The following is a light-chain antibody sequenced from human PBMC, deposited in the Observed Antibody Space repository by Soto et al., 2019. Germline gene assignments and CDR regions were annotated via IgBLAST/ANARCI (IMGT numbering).Light chain of an antibody. CDR3: SSYTISFTLG. Sequence: QSALTQPASVSGSPGQSITISCTGTSSDVGAYNYVSWYQQHPGKAPKLVIYDVSNRPSGVSNRFSGSKSVNTASLTISGLQAEYEADYYCSSYTISFTLGFGGVTKLTVL. V-gene: IGLV2-14*01. CDR2: DVS. J-gene: IGLJ2*01. CDR1: SSDVGAYNY.